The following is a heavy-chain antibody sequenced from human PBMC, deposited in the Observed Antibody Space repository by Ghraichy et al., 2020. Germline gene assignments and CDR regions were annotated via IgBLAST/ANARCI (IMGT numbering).Heavy chain of an antibody. CDR3: ARGSSSWYNHYYGMDV. Sequence: GESLNISCAAPGFTLSSYWMNWVRQAPGKGLEWVANINRDGSEKYYVDSVKGRFTISRGSAQSSLYLQMSSLRAEDTAIYYCARGSSSWYNHYYGMDVWGQGTTVTVSS. CDR2: INRDGSEK. D-gene: IGHD6-13*01. CDR1: GFTLSSYW. J-gene: IGHJ6*02. V-gene: IGHV3-7*03.